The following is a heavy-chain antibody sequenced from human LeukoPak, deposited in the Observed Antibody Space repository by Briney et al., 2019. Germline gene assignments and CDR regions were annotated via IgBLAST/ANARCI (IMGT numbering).Heavy chain of an antibody. CDR1: GYTFTSYY. CDR3: ARVRDIVVDGDAFDI. D-gene: IGHD2-2*01. Sequence: ASVKVSCKASGYTFTSYYMHWVRQAPGQGLEWMGIINPSGGSTSYAQKFQGTVTMTRDMSTSTVYMELSSLRSEDTAVYYCARVRDIVVDGDAFDIWGQGTMVTVSS. V-gene: IGHV1-46*01. J-gene: IGHJ3*02. CDR2: INPSGGST.